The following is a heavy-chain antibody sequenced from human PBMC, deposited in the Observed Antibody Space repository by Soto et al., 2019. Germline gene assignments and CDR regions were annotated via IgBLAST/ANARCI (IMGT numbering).Heavy chain of an antibody. J-gene: IGHJ4*02. CDR1: GFTFSSYG. D-gene: IGHD6-19*01. V-gene: IGHV3-33*01. CDR2: IWYDGSNK. Sequence: QVQLVESGGGVVQPGRSLRLSCAASGFTFSSYGMHWVRQAPGKGLEWVAVIWYDGSNKYYADSVKGRFTISRDNSKNTLYLLMNSLRAEDTAVYYCARVLVAGTSDYWGQGTLVTVSS. CDR3: ARVLVAGTSDY.